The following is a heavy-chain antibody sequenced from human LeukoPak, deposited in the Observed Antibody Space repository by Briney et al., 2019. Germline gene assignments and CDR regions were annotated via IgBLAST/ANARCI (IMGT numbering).Heavy chain of an antibody. CDR2: IGSSSSYI. Sequence: PGGSLRLSCAASGFTFSNYRMNWVRQSPGKGLEWVSSIGSSSSYIYYADSVKGRFAISRDNAKNSLYLQMNSLRVEDTAVYYCARDMAADAFDIWGQGTMVTVSS. CDR3: ARDMAADAFDI. D-gene: IGHD5-24*01. J-gene: IGHJ3*02. V-gene: IGHV3-21*01. CDR1: GFTFSNYR.